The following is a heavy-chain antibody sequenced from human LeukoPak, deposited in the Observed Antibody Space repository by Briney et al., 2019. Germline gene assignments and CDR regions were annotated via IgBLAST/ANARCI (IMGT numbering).Heavy chain of an antibody. Sequence: GGSLKISCKGSGYSFTSYWVGGAGQMPGKGLEWMGIIYPGDSDTRYSASFQGQVTISADKSISPAYLQWSSLKASDTAMYYCARAQVYSSSWYLTWFDPWGQGTLVTVSS. CDR3: ARAQVYSSSWYLTWFDP. D-gene: IGHD6-13*01. CDR1: GYSFTSYW. J-gene: IGHJ5*02. CDR2: IYPGDSDT. V-gene: IGHV5-51*01.